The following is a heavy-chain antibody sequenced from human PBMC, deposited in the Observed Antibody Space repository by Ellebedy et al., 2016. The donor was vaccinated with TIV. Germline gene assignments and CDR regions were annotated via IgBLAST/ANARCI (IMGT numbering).Heavy chain of an antibody. Sequence: GESLKISCVASGFTFSTYALSWVRQAPGKGLEWVSIISTSGDPYYADSVKGRFTISRDNSKNTLYLQMDSLRAEDTAVYYCAKGSDYYDSSGYSTDFGYWGQGTLVTVSS. CDR2: ISTSGDP. V-gene: IGHV3-23*01. J-gene: IGHJ4*02. CDR1: GFTFSTYA. CDR3: AKGSDYYDSSGYSTDFGY. D-gene: IGHD3-22*01.